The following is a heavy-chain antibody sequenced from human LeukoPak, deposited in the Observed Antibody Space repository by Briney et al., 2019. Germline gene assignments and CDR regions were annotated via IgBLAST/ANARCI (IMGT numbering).Heavy chain of an antibody. Sequence: GGSLRLSCAASGFTFSSYAMSWVRQAPGKGLEWVSAISGSGGSTYYADSVKGRFTISRDNSKNTLYLQMNSLRAEDTAVYYCAGTYYYDSSGYYYVLGGLDYWGQGTLVTVSS. CDR3: AGTYYYDSSGYYYVLGGLDY. CDR1: GFTFSSYA. J-gene: IGHJ4*02. CDR2: ISGSGGST. D-gene: IGHD3-22*01. V-gene: IGHV3-23*01.